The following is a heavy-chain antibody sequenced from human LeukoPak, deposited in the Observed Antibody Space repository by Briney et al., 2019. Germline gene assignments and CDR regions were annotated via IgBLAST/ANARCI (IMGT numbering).Heavy chain of an antibody. D-gene: IGHD1-26*01. Sequence: GGSLRLSCAASGFTFSTYSMNWVRQAPGKGLEWVSSISTSSSYIYYADSVKGRFTISRDDSKNALYLQMNSLKTEDTAVYYCARDSGTYTWDHWGQGTLVTVSS. J-gene: IGHJ4*02. CDR3: ARDSGTYTWDH. V-gene: IGHV3-21*04. CDR2: ISTSSSYI. CDR1: GFTFSTYS.